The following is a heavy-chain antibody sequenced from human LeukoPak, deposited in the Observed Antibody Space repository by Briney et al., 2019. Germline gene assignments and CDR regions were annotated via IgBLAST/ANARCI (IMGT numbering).Heavy chain of an antibody. CDR1: GGSISSYY. CDR3: ARTGYSSSWYPFDY. D-gene: IGHD6-13*01. CDR2: IYYSGST. J-gene: IGHJ4*02. V-gene: IGHV4-59*01. Sequence: SETLSLTCTVSGGSISSYYWSWIRQPPGKGLEWIGYIYYSGSTNYNPSLKSRVTISVDTSKNQFSLKPSSVTAADTAVYYCARTGYSSSWYPFDYWGQGTLVTVSS.